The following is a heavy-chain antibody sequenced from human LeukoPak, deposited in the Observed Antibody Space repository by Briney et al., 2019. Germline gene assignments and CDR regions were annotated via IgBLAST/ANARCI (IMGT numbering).Heavy chain of an antibody. CDR1: GFTFSSYS. Sequence: PGGSLRLSCAASGFTFSSYSMNWVRQAPGKGLEWVSSISSSSSYIYYADSVKGRFTISRDNAKNSLYLQMNSLRAEDTAVYYCARDANPWAVTNKYFQHWGQGTLVTVSS. J-gene: IGHJ1*01. CDR2: ISSSSSYI. V-gene: IGHV3-21*01. CDR3: ARDANPWAVTNKYFQH. D-gene: IGHD4-17*01.